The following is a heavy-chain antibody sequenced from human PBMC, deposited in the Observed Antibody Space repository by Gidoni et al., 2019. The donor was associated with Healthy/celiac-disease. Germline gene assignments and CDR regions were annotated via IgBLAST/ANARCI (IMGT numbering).Heavy chain of an antibody. CDR1: GGSFSGYY. CDR3: ARGPGGISKLTGNFDY. Sequence: QVQLQQWGAGLLKPSETLSPTCAVYGGSFSGYYWSWIRQPPGKGLEWIGEINHSGSTNYNPSLKSRVTISVDTSKNQFSLKLSSVTAADTAVYYCARGPGGISKLTGNFDYWGQGTLATVSS. J-gene: IGHJ4*02. D-gene: IGHD3-10*01. CDR2: INHSGST. V-gene: IGHV4-34*01.